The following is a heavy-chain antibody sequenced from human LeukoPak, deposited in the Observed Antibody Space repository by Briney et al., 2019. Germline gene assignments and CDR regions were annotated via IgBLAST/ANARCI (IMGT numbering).Heavy chain of an antibody. J-gene: IGHJ4*02. CDR3: AKGGWLEY. CDR1: GFTFSSND. D-gene: IGHD6-19*01. CDR2: SSVSGGSP. Sequence: GCSLRLSCAASGFTFSSNDMSWLRQAPGKGLEWVSVSSVSGGSPYYADSVKGRFTISRDNSKNPLYLQMNSLRGEDTAVYYCAKGGWLEYWGQGTLVTVCS. V-gene: IGHV3-23*01.